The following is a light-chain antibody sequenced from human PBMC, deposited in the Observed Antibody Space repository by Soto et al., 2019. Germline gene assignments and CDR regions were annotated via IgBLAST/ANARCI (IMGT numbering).Light chain of an antibody. CDR1: QSVSSY. CDR3: QQRSNWPT. CDR2: DAS. Sequence: QSPATLSLSPGERATLSCRASQSVSSYLAWYQQKPGQAPRLLIYDASNRATGIPARFSGSGSGTDFTLTISSLEPEDFAVYYCQQRSNWPTFGQGTRL. J-gene: IGKJ5*01. V-gene: IGKV3-11*01.